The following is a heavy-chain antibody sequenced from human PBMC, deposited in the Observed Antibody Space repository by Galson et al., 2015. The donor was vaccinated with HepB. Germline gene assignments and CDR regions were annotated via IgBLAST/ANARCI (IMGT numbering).Heavy chain of an antibody. J-gene: IGHJ4*02. Sequence: SLRLSCAASGFTFSSYWMSWVRQAPGKGLEWVANIKQDGSEKYYVDSVKGRFTISRDNAKNSLYLQMNSLRAEDTAVYYCARGFYYYDSSGKSHFDYWGQGTLVTVSS. D-gene: IGHD3-22*01. CDR3: ARGFYYYDSSGKSHFDY. V-gene: IGHV3-7*03. CDR1: GFTFSSYW. CDR2: IKQDGSEK.